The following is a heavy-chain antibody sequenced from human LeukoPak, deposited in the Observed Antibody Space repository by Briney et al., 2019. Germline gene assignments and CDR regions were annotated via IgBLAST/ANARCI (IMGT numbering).Heavy chain of an antibody. CDR2: FDPEDGET. Sequence: ASVKVSCKVSGYTLTELSMHWVRQAPGKGLEWMGGFDPEDGETIYAQKFQGRVTMTEDTSIDTAYMELSSLRSEDTAVYYCATFSSVSYGYYASDIWGQGTMVTVSS. J-gene: IGHJ3*02. CDR3: ATFSSVSYGYYASDI. CDR1: GYTLTELS. V-gene: IGHV1-24*01. D-gene: IGHD5-18*01.